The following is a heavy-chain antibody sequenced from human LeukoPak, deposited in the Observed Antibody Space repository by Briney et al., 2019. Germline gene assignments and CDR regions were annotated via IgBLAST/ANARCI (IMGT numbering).Heavy chain of an antibody. CDR1: GGSVSSGSYY. Sequence: KPSETLSLTCTVSGGSVSSGSYYWSWIRQPPGKGLEWIGYIYYSGSTNYNPSLKSRVTISVDTSKNQFSLKLSSVTAADTAVYYCARETLVYDILTGYRSKNWFDPWGQGTLVTVSS. CDR3: ARETLVYDILTGYRSKNWFDP. CDR2: IYYSGST. V-gene: IGHV4-61*01. D-gene: IGHD3-9*01. J-gene: IGHJ5*02.